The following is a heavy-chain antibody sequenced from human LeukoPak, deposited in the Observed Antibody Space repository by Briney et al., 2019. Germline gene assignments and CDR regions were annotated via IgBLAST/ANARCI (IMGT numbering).Heavy chain of an antibody. Sequence: GGSLRLSCAASGFTFSSYRMNWVRQAPGKGLEWVSSISSSTTDIYYADSVKGRFTISRDNAKNSLDLQMNRLRADDTAVYHCARAPNYYDTSQFDYWGQGTLVTVSS. J-gene: IGHJ4*02. V-gene: IGHV3-21*01. CDR1: GFTFSSYR. CDR2: ISSSTTDI. D-gene: IGHD3-22*01. CDR3: ARAPNYYDTSQFDY.